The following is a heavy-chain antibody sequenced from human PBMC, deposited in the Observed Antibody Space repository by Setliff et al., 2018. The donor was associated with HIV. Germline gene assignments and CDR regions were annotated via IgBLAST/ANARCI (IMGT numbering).Heavy chain of an antibody. CDR2: IYHSGST. V-gene: IGHV4-4*02. D-gene: IGHD3-10*01. J-gene: IGHJ5*02. Sequence: PSETLSLTCAVSGGSISSSNWWSWVRQPPGKGLEWIGEIYHSGSTNYNPSLKSRVTISVDKSKNQFSLKLSSVTAADTAVYYCARVKSIKTTLVRLWPRFDLRGQGTQVTVSS. CDR3: ARVKSIKTTLVRLWPRFDL. CDR1: GGSISSSNW.